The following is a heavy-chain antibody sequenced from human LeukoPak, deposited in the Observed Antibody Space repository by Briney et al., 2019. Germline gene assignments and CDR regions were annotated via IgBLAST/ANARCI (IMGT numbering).Heavy chain of an antibody. D-gene: IGHD3-22*01. Sequence: GGSLRLSCAASGFTFNSYAMSWVRQAPGKGLEWVSTISGSGVDTYFADSVKGRFTISRDNSKNTLYLQMNSLRAEDTAVYYCAKVPLHYYDSSGLGVYWGQGTLVTVSS. CDR1: GFTFNSYA. V-gene: IGHV3-23*01. CDR2: ISGSGVDT. CDR3: AKVPLHYYDSSGLGVY. J-gene: IGHJ4*02.